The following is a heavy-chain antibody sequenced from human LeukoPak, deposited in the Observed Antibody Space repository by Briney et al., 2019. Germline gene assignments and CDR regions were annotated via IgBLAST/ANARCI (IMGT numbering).Heavy chain of an antibody. CDR1: GFTFSSYE. CDR3: ARDRMVRGYNWFDP. CDR2: ISSSGSTI. V-gene: IGHV3-48*03. J-gene: IGHJ5*02. Sequence: GGSLRLSCAASGFTFSSYEMNWVRQAPGKGLEWVSYISSSGSTIHYADSVKGRFTISRDNAKNSLYLQMNSLRAEDTAVYYCARDRMVRGYNWFDPWGQGTLVTVSS. D-gene: IGHD3-10*01.